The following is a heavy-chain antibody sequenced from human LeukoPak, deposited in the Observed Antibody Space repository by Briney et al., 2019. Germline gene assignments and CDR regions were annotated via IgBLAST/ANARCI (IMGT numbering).Heavy chain of an antibody. CDR3: AREIYSRGWYSYYYYGMDV. Sequence: ASVKVSCKASGYTFTSYDINWVRQATGQGLEWMGWMNPNSGNTGYAQKFQGRVTMTRNTSISTAYMELSSLRSEDTAVYYCAREIYSRGWYSYYYYGMDVWGQGTTVTVSS. CDR2: MNPNSGNT. V-gene: IGHV1-8*01. CDR1: GYTFTSYD. D-gene: IGHD6-19*01. J-gene: IGHJ6*02.